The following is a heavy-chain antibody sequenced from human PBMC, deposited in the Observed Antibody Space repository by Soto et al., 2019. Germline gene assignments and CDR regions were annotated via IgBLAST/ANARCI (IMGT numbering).Heavy chain of an antibody. J-gene: IGHJ3*02. CDR3: ARMQTVPAARWDVFDI. CDR2: IYPGDSDT. D-gene: IGHD2-2*01. CDR1: GYSFTSYW. Sequence: EEQLVQSGAEVKKPGESLKISCKGSGYSFTSYWIGWVRQMPGKGLEWMGIIYPGDSDTRYSPSFQGQVTISVDKSISTAYLQWSSLKASDTAMYYCARMQTVPAARWDVFDIWGQGAMVTVSS. V-gene: IGHV5-51*03.